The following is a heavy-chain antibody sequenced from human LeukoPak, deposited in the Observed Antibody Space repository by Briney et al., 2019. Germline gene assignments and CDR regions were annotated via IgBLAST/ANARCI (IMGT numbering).Heavy chain of an antibody. V-gene: IGHV1-2*02. J-gene: IGHJ3*02. D-gene: IGHD3-10*01. CDR3: ARTYYYGSGSYFAFDI. Sequence: ASVKVSCKASGYTFTGYYMHWVRQAPGQGLEWMGWINHNSGGTNYAQKLQGRVTRTRDTSISTASMELSRLRSDDTAVYYCARTYYYGSGSYFAFDIWGQGTMVTVSS. CDR1: GYTFTGYY. CDR2: INHNSGGT.